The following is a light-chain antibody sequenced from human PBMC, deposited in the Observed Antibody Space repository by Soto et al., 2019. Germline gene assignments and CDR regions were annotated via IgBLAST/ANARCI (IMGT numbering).Light chain of an antibody. CDR2: GAS. Sequence: EIVMTQSPATLSVSPGERATLSCRASQSVSSNLAWYQQKPGQAPRLLIYGASTKETGIPSRFSGSGSGTEFSLTVSSLQSEDFAVYYCQEYTSWPWTFGQGTKVEIK. V-gene: IGKV3-15*01. CDR3: QEYTSWPWT. CDR1: QSVSSN. J-gene: IGKJ1*01.